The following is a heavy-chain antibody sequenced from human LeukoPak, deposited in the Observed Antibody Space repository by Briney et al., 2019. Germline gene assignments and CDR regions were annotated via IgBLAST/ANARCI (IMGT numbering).Heavy chain of an antibody. CDR1: GFSLSTSGVA. CDR3: AHRSGSSGHYAFDI. D-gene: IGHD3-22*01. J-gene: IGHJ3*02. Sequence: SGATLVKPTQTLTLTCTFSGFSLSTSGVAVGWIRQPPGKALEWLALIYWDDDKRSSPSLKSRLTITKDTSNNPVVITTTNMAPVDTATYYCAHRSGSSGHYAFDIWGQGTMVTVSS. V-gene: IGHV2-5*02. CDR2: IYWDDDK.